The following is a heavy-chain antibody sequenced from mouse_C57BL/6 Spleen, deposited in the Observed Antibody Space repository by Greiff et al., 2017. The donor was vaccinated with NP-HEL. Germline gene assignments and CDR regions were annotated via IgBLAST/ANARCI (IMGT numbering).Heavy chain of an antibody. CDR2: ISYDGSN. CDR3: ARESYYYGRAY. CDR1: GYSITSGYY. J-gene: IGHJ3*01. D-gene: IGHD1-1*01. V-gene: IGHV3-6*01. Sequence: DVKLQESGPGLVKPSQSLSLTCSVTGYSITSGYYWNWIRQFPGNKLEWMGYISYDGSNNYNPSLKNRISITRDTSKNQFFLKLNSVTTEDTATYYCARESYYYGRAYWGQGTLVTVSA.